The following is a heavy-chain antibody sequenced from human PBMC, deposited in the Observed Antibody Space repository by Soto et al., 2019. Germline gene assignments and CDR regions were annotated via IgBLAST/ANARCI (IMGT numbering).Heavy chain of an antibody. CDR3: AMVDVYVTPSPQDV. J-gene: IGHJ6*02. Sequence: QVQLVQSGAEVKNPGASVKVSCMASGYTFTRYGIAWARQAPGQGLEWMGWINTYNGNTNYAQNVQGRVTLTTDTSTSTAYMELRSLRSNDTAIYYCAMVDVYVTPSPQDVWGQGTTVIVSS. CDR1: GYTFTRYG. V-gene: IGHV1-18*01. CDR2: INTYNGNT. D-gene: IGHD3-16*01.